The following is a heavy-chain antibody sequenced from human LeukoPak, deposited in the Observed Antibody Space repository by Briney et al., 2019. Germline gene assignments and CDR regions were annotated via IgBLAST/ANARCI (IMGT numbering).Heavy chain of an antibody. CDR1: GFTFSDYY. CDR3: ARLYYYDSSGYYNDY. J-gene: IGHJ4*02. V-gene: IGHV3-11*01. Sequence: GGSLRLSCAASGFTFSDYYMSWIRQAPGKGLEWVSYISSSGSTIYYADSVEGRFTISRDNVKNSLYLQMNSLRAEDTAVYYCARLYYYDSSGYYNDYWGQGTLVTVSS. D-gene: IGHD3-22*01. CDR2: ISSSGSTI.